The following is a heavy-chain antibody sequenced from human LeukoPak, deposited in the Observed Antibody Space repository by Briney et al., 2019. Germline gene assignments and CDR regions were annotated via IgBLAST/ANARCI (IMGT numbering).Heavy chain of an antibody. D-gene: IGHD3-22*01. CDR1: GYTFTGYY. CDR2: INPNSGDT. J-gene: IGHJ3*02. Sequence: ASVKVSCKTSGYTFTGYYIHWVRQAPGQGLDWRGWINPNSGDTNYAQKFQGRVSMTGDTSISTAYMELSRLRSDDTAVYYCARTVVVINDAFDIWGQGTMVTVSS. CDR3: ARTVVVINDAFDI. V-gene: IGHV1-2*02.